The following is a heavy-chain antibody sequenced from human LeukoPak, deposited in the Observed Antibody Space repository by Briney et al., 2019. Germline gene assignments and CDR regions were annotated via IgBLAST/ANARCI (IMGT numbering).Heavy chain of an antibody. CDR1: GFTFSSYG. CDR3: AKGGGGYYYGSGSYDYYMDV. CDR2: ISGSGGST. V-gene: IGHV3-23*01. Sequence: QTGGSLRLSCAASGFTFSSYGMSWVRQAPGKGLEWVSAISGSGGSTYYADSVKGRFTISRDNSKNTLYLQMNSLRAEDTAVYYCAKGGGGYYYGSGSYDYYMDVWGKGTTVTISS. D-gene: IGHD3-10*01. J-gene: IGHJ6*03.